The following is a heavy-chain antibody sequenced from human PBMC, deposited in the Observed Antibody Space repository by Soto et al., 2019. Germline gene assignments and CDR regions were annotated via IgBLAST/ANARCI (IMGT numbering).Heavy chain of an antibody. Sequence: GGSLRLSCAASGFTFSSYAMSWVRQAPGKGLEWVSAISGSGGSTYYADSVKGRFTISRDNSKNTLYLQMNSLRAEDTAVYYCARRGVVPAASTLYYYGMDVWGQGTTVTVSS. CDR1: GFTFSSYA. CDR3: ARRGVVPAASTLYYYGMDV. J-gene: IGHJ6*02. V-gene: IGHV3-23*01. CDR2: ISGSGGST. D-gene: IGHD2-2*01.